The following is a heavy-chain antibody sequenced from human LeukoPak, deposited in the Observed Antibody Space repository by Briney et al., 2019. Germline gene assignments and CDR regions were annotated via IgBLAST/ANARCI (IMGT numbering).Heavy chain of an antibody. CDR2: IYYSGST. V-gene: IGHV4-39*07. D-gene: IGHD4-11*01. J-gene: IGHJ6*03. Sequence: SETLSLTCTVSGGSISTSSYYWGWIRQPPGKGLECIGNIYYSGSTYYNPSLKSRVTISVDTSKNQFSLKLSSVTAADTAVYYCARGANDYSKSTSYYMDVWGKGTTVTVSS. CDR1: GGSISTSSYY. CDR3: ARGANDYSKSTSYYMDV.